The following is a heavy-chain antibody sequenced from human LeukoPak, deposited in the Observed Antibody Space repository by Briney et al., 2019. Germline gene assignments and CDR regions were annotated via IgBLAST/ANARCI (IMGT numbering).Heavy chain of an antibody. D-gene: IGHD6-25*01. CDR3: ARRQRRSAFDI. Sequence: ASETLSLTCAVYGVSFSGYYWSWIRQPPGKGLEWIGEINHSGSTNYNPSLKSRVTISVDTSKNQFSLKLSSVTAADTAVYYCARRQRRSAFDIWGQGTMVTVSS. CDR2: INHSGST. CDR1: GVSFSGYY. J-gene: IGHJ3*02. V-gene: IGHV4-34*01.